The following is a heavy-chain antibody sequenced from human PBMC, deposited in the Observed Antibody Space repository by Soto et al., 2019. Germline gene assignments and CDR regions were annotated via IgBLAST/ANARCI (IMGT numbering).Heavy chain of an antibody. CDR1: GYTFTSYG. CDR3: ARVEYSSSSDDLDD. D-gene: IGHD6-6*01. CDR2: ISAYNGNT. V-gene: IGHV1-18*04. J-gene: IGHJ4*02. Sequence: XSVKVSCKASGYTFTSYGIRLVRQAPGQGLEWMGWISAYNGNTNYAQKLQGRVTMTTDTSTSTAYMELRSLRSDDTAVYYCARVEYSSSSDDLDDWGQGTLVTVSS.